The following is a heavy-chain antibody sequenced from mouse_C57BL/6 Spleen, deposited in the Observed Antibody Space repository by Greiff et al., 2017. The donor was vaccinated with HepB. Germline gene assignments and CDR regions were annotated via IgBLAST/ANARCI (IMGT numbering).Heavy chain of an antibody. Sequence: QVQLKESGAELMKPGASVKLSCKATGYTFTGYWIEWVKQRPGHGLEWIGEILPGSGSTNYNEKFKGKATFTADTSSNTAYMQLSSLTTEDSALYFCARSPDYYGSSYDAMDYWGQGTSVTVSS. V-gene: IGHV1-9*01. CDR1: GYTFTGYW. CDR3: ARSPDYYGSSYDAMDY. D-gene: IGHD1-1*01. CDR2: ILPGSGST. J-gene: IGHJ4*01.